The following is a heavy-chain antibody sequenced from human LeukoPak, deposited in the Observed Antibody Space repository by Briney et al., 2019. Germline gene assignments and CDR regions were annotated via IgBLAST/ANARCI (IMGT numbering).Heavy chain of an antibody. Sequence: ASVKVSCKTSRYTFGRYGISWVRQVPGQGLEWMAWINTYNGNTNYAQKLQGRVTVTTDTSTSTAYMELRSLTSDDTAVHYCARDHYGGTPGYWGQGTLVTVSS. J-gene: IGHJ4*02. CDR1: RYTFGRYG. V-gene: IGHV1-18*01. CDR2: INTYNGNT. D-gene: IGHD1-26*01. CDR3: ARDHYGGTPGY.